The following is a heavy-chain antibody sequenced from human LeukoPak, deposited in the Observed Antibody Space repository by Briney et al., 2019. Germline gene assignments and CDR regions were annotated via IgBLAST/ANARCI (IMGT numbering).Heavy chain of an antibody. J-gene: IGHJ3*02. CDR2: INSDGSST. CDR3: ARASSHHLSRYVWFGDPAPGDVAFDI. D-gene: IGHD3-10*01. Sequence: GGSLRLSCEASGFTFSRYWMHWVRQAPGKGLVWVSRINSDGSSTSYADSVKGRFTISRDNAKNTLYLQMNSLRAEDTAVYYCARASSHHLSRYVWFGDPAPGDVAFDIWGQGTMVTVSS. V-gene: IGHV3-74*01. CDR1: GFTFSRYW.